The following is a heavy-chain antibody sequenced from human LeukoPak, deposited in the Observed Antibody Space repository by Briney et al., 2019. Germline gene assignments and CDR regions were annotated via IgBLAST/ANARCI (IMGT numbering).Heavy chain of an antibody. D-gene: IGHD2-8*01. V-gene: IGHV3-30*02. CDR2: IRYDGSIK. J-gene: IGHJ4*02. Sequence: PAGSLRLSCAATGFTFSTFGMHWVRQPPGKGLEWVAFIRYDGSIKYYEDSVKGRFTISRDNAKNQVYLEMSRLRPEDSALYDAHDAWGRGTLVTVSS. CDR3: HDA. CDR1: GFTFSTFG.